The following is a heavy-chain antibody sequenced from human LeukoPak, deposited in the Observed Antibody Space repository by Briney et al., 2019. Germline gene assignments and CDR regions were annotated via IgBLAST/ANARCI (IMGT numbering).Heavy chain of an antibody. V-gene: IGHV5-51*01. CDR1: GYSFNSQW. J-gene: IGHJ4*02. Sequence: GESLKISCKASGYSFNSQWIGWVRQMPGKGLEWVGVIYPNDSDTRYSPSFEGQVTVSADKSTSTAYLQWSSLKASDSAMYYCARHLELRALDYFGYWGQGTLVTVSS. CDR2: IYPNDSDT. D-gene: IGHD1-7*01. CDR3: ARHLELRALDYFGY.